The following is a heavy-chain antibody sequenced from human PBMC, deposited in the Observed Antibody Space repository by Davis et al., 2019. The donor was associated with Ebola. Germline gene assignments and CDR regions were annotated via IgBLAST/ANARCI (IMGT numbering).Heavy chain of an antibody. Sequence: GESLKISCAASGFTFSSYAMSWVRQAPGKGLEWVSAISGSGGSTYYADSVKGRFTISRDNSKNTLYLQMNSLRAEDTAVYYCARDNHYDFWSGPLDYWGQGTLVTVSS. CDR3: ARDNHYDFWSGPLDY. J-gene: IGHJ4*02. V-gene: IGHV3-23*01. CDR1: GFTFSSYA. CDR2: ISGSGGST. D-gene: IGHD3-3*01.